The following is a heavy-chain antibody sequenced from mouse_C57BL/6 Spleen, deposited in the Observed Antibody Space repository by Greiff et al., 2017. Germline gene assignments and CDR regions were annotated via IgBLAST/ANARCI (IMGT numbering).Heavy chain of an antibody. D-gene: IGHD4-1*01. CDR2: IDPSDSYT. Sequence: QVQLQQPGAELVKPGASVKLSCKASGYTFTSYWMQWVKQRPGQGLEWIGEIDPSDSYTNYNQKFKGKATLTVDTSSSTAYMQLSSLTSEDSAVYYCAQANWDYFDYWGQGTTLTVSS. V-gene: IGHV1-50*01. J-gene: IGHJ2*01. CDR1: GYTFTSYW. CDR3: AQANWDYFDY.